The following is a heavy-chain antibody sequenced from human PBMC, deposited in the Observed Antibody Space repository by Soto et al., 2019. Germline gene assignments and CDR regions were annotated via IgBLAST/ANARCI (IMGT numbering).Heavy chain of an antibody. CDR3: AREGSYSSGWYRD. V-gene: IGHV3-74*01. J-gene: IGHJ4*02. CDR2: INSDGSST. Sequence: PGGSLRLSCAASGFTFSSYWMHWVRQAPGKGLVWVSRINSDGSSTSYADSVKGRFTISRDNAKNTLYLQMNSLRAEDTAVYYCAREGSYSSGWYRDWGQGTLVTVSS. D-gene: IGHD6-19*01. CDR1: GFTFSSYW.